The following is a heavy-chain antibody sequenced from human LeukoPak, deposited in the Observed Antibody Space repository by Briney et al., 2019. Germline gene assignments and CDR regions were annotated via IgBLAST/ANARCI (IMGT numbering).Heavy chain of an antibody. V-gene: IGHV1-18*01. CDR1: GYTFTSYG. D-gene: IGHD3-22*01. Sequence: ASVKVSCKASGYTFTSYGISWVRQAPGQGLEWMGWISAYNGNTNYAQKLQGRVTMTTDTSTSTAYMELRSLRSDDTAVYYCARDYYDSSGYARRAFDIWGQGTMVTVSS. J-gene: IGHJ3*02. CDR2: ISAYNGNT. CDR3: ARDYYDSSGYARRAFDI.